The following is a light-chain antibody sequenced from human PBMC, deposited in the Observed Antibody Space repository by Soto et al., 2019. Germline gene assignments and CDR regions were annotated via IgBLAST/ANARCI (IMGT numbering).Light chain of an antibody. CDR1: SSNIGGNI. CDR3: AAWDDSLNGVV. J-gene: IGLJ2*01. CDR2: SNN. Sequence: QSVLTQPPSASGTPGQRVTISCSGSSSNIGGNIVNWYQQVPGTAPKLLIYSNNQRPSGVPDRFSGSKSGTSASLPISGLQSEDEADYYCAAWDDSLNGVVFGGGTKLTVL. V-gene: IGLV1-44*01.